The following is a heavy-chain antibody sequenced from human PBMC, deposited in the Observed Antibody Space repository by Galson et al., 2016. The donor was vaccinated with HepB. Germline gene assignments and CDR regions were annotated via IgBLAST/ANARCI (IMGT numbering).Heavy chain of an antibody. D-gene: IGHD5-24*01. V-gene: IGHV3-53*01. Sequence: SLRLSCAASGFTVSTNYISWVRQAPRQGLEWVSIVYTGRATYSADSAKGRVTISRDHSNNTLYLQMNSLRAADTAVYYCARGRRDGYNPYFFDYWGQGTLVTVSS. CDR1: GFTVSTNY. CDR2: VYTGRAT. J-gene: IGHJ4*02. CDR3: ARGRRDGYNPYFFDY.